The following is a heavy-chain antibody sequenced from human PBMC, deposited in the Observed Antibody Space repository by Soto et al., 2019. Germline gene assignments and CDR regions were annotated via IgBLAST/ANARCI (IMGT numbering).Heavy chain of an antibody. V-gene: IGHV3-74*01. D-gene: IGHD6-13*01. CDR2: IKGDGSST. J-gene: IGHJ5*02. Sequence: GSLRLSCAASGFTFSTYWMHWVRQAPGTGLEWVSRIKGDGSSTSYADSVKGRFTISRDNAKNSLYLQMNSLRAEDTAVYYCASLYSSSWYLWFDPWGQGTLVTVSS. CDR1: GFTFSTYW. CDR3: ASLYSSSWYLWFDP.